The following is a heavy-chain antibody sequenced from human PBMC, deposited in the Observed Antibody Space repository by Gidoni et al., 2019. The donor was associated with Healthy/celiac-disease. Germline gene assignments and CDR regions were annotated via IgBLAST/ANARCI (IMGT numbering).Heavy chain of an antibody. CDR2: ISGSGGST. CDR1: GFTFSSNA. Sequence: EVQLLESGGGLVQPGGSLRLSCAASGFTFSSNAMGWVRQAPGKGLEWVSAISGSGGSTYYADSVKGRFTISRDNSKNTLYLQMNSLRAEDTAVYYCAKVGWLQPRAFDIWGQGTMVTVSS. D-gene: IGHD5-12*01. V-gene: IGHV3-23*01. CDR3: AKVGWLQPRAFDI. J-gene: IGHJ3*02.